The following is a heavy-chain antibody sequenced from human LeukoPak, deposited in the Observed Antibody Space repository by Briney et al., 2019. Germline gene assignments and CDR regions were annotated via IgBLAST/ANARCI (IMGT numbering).Heavy chain of an antibody. J-gene: IGHJ4*02. CDR1: GFTFSSYA. D-gene: IGHD3-22*01. CDR2: ISGGST. Sequence: GGSLRLSCAASGFTFSSYAMSWVRQAPGKGLEWVSAISGGSTYYADSVKGRFTISRDNSKNTLYLQMNSLRAEDTAVYYCAKDDGRVTYYYDSSGYVVDYWGQGTLVTVSS. V-gene: IGHV3-23*01. CDR3: AKDDGRVTYYYDSSGYVVDY.